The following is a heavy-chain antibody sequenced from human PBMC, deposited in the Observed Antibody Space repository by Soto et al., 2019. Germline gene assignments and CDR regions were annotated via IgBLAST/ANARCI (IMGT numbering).Heavy chain of an antibody. CDR1: GFTFSSYA. D-gene: IGHD6-13*01. V-gene: IGHV3-23*01. CDR3: AKTGGSWYYYYYMDV. CDR2: ISGSGGST. J-gene: IGHJ6*03. Sequence: GGSLRLSCAASGFTFSSYAMSWVHQAPGKGLEWVSAISGSGGSTYYADSVKGRFTISRDNSKNTLYLQMNSLRAEDTAVYYCAKTGGSWYYYYYMDVWGKGTTVTVSS.